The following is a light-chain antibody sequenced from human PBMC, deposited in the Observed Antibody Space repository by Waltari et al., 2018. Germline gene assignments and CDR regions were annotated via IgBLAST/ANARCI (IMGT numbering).Light chain of an antibody. CDR2: WAS. Sequence: DIVMTQSPDSLAVSLGERATSDCKSSHSVLYSSKNKNYLAWYQQKPGQPPKLLIYWASTRESGVPDRFSGSGSGTDFTLTVSSLQAEDVAVYYCLQYYSTPRTFGQGTKVEI. J-gene: IGKJ1*01. CDR1: HSVLYSSKNKNY. CDR3: LQYYSTPRT. V-gene: IGKV4-1*01.